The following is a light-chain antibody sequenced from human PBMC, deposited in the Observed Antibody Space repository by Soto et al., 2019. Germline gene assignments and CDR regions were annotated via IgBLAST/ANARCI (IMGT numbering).Light chain of an antibody. J-gene: IGLJ2*01. V-gene: IGLV2-23*01. CDR1: SRAVGTYTL. CDR3: CSYAGSSSVV. CDR2: EGS. Sequence: QSALTQPASVSGSPGQSITISCTGASRAVGTYTLVSWYQQYPGKAPKLIIYEGSKRPSGVSNRLSDSKTGRTASLTISWLQPEDEADYYCCSYAGSSSVVFGGGTKLTVL.